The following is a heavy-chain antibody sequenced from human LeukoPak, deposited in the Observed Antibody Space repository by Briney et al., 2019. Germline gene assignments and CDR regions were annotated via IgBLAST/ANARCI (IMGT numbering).Heavy chain of an antibody. CDR2: IGYSAGDT. CDR3: AKDDDGHHHGVDH. D-gene: IGHD4-17*01. Sequence: PGGSLRLSCAASGFTVSSYAMTWVRQAPGKGLEWVSAIGYSAGDTYYADSVKGRFTISRDNSMNTLCLQMSSLRADDTALYYCAKDDDGHHHGVDHWGQGTLVTVSS. V-gene: IGHV3-23*01. J-gene: IGHJ4*02. CDR1: GFTVSSYA.